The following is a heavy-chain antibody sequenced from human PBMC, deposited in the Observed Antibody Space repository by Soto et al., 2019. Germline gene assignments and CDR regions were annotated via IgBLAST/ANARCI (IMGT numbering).Heavy chain of an antibody. V-gene: IGHV3-23*01. CDR2: ISGNGDTT. CDR3: AKALSYGMEV. J-gene: IGHJ6*02. Sequence: SLRLSCAASGLTLSNYAVSWVRQAPGKGLEWVSGISGNGDTTYYADSVKGRFTFSRDNSKNTLYLQMNSLRAEDTAVYYCAKALSYGMEVWGQGTTVTVS. CDR1: GLTLSNYA.